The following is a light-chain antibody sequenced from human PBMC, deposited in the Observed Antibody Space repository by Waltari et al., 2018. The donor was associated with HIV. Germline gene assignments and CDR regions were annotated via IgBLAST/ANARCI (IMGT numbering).Light chain of an antibody. CDR3: SSYTSSSPVV. Sequence: QSALTQPASVSGSPGQSITISCTGPSSDVGGYNYVPWYQQHPGKAPKLMIYEVSNRPSGVSNRFSGSKSGNTASLTISGLQAEDEADYYCSSYTSSSPVVFGGGTKLTVL. CDR2: EVS. J-gene: IGLJ2*01. CDR1: SSDVGGYNY. V-gene: IGLV2-14*01.